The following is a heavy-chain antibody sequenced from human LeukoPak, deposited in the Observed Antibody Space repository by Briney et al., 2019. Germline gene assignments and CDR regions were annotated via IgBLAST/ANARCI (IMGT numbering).Heavy chain of an antibody. CDR2: IYYSGST. V-gene: IGHV4-59*01. J-gene: IGHJ3*02. D-gene: IGHD3-22*01. CDR3: ARVHSNGSFDI. CDR1: GGSISSYY. Sequence: SETLSLTCTVSGGSISSYYWSWIRQPPGKGLEWIGYIYYSGSTNYNPSLKSRVTISVDTSKNQFSLKLSSVTAADTAVYYCARVHSNGSFDIWGQGTVVTVSS.